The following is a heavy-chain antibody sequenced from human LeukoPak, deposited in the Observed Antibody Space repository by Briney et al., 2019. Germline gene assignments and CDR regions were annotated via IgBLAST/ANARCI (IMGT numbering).Heavy chain of an antibody. D-gene: IGHD6-6*01. CDR3: ARSIAALPYFDY. Sequence: PSETLSLTCTVSGGSISSGSYYWSWIRQPAGKGLEWIGRIYTSGSTNYNPSLKSRVTISVDTSKNQFSLKLSSVTAADTAVYYCARSIAALPYFDYWGQGTLVTVSS. CDR1: GGSISSGSYY. CDR2: IYTSGST. V-gene: IGHV4-61*02. J-gene: IGHJ4*02.